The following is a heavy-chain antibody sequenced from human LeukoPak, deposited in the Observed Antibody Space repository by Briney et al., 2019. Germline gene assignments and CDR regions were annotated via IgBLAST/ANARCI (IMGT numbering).Heavy chain of an antibody. J-gene: IGHJ6*03. V-gene: IGHV4-34*01. CDR2: INHSGSA. CDR1: GGSFSGYY. Sequence: SETLSLTCAVYGGSFSGYYWSWIRQPLGKGLEWIGEINHSGSANYNPSLKSRVTISVDTSKNQFSLKLSSVTAADTAVYYCARGGGYCSGGSCYSAPTPPYYMDVWGKGTTVTISS. CDR3: ARGGGYCSGGSCYSAPTPPYYMDV. D-gene: IGHD2-15*01.